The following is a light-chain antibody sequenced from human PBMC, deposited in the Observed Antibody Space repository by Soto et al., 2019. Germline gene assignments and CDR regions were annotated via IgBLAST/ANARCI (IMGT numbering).Light chain of an antibody. J-gene: IGKJ1*01. CDR2: LAS. CDR1: QNVKNW. CDR3: QQYNSYSSGT. Sequence: DIQMTQSPSTLSASVGDRVTITCRAGQNVKNWLAWYQQKPGRAPKLMIYLASTLESGVPSRFSGSGFGTEFTLPINSLQPDDFAIYYCQQYNSYSSGTFGQGTKVELK. V-gene: IGKV1-5*03.